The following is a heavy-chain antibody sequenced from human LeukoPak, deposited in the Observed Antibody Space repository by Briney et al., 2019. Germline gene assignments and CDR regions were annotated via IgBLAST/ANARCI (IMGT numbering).Heavy chain of an antibody. CDR1: GGSISSGSYY. J-gene: IGHJ3*02. CDR2: IYTSGST. CDR3: ARDQYYDSSGLGI. Sequence: PSQTLSLTCTVSGGSISSGSYYWSWIRQPAGKGLGWIGRIYTSGSTNYNPSLKSRVTISVDTSKYQFSLKLSSVTAADTAVYYCARDQYYDSSGLGIWGQGTMVTVSS. V-gene: IGHV4-61*02. D-gene: IGHD3-22*01.